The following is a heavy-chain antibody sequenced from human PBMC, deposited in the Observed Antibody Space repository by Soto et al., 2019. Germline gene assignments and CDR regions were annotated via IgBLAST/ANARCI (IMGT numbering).Heavy chain of an antibody. CDR2: ISATDGGT. V-gene: IGHV3-23*01. D-gene: IGHD6-19*01. CDR1: GFTFSTYA. J-gene: IGHJ4*02. Sequence: EVQLLESGGGLVQPGGSLGLSFAASGFTFSTYAMSWVRQAPGKGLEWVSTISATDGGTYYADSVTGRFTITRDNSKNTLSLQMNSLRADDTADYYCANGDSSGWAALDYWGQGTLVTVSS. CDR3: ANGDSSGWAALDY.